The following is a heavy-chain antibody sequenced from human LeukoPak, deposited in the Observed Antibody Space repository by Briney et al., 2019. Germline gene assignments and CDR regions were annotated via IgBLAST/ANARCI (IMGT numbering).Heavy chain of an antibody. CDR3: ARDWVAGVPFDAFDI. J-gene: IGHJ3*02. CDR2: IKEDGSEK. V-gene: IGHV3-7*03. D-gene: IGHD3-10*01. Sequence: QPGGSLRLSCAASGFTLSSYWMSWVRQAPGKGLEWVANIKEDGSEKYYVDPVKGRFTISRDNAQNSVYLHMNSLTAEDTALYYCARDWVAGVPFDAFDIWGQGTMVSVSS. CDR1: GFTLSSYW.